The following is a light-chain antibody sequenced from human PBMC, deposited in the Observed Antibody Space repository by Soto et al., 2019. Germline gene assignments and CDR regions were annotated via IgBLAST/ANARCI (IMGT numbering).Light chain of an antibody. CDR3: QQAYSFPLT. Sequence: DIQMTQSPSSVSASVGDRVTITCRASQGISSSLAWYQQKAGKAPKLLIYAASSLQSGVPSRFSGSGSGTDFTLTISSLQPEDFATYSCQQAYSFPLTFGGGTKVEIK. J-gene: IGKJ4*01. CDR1: QGISSS. V-gene: IGKV1-12*01. CDR2: AAS.